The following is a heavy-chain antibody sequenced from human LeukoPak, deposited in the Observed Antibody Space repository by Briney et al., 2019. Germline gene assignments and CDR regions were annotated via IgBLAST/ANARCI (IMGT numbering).Heavy chain of an antibody. J-gene: IGHJ4*02. CDR2: KSYDGSNK. Sequence: GGSLRLSCAASGFTFSSYGMHWVCQAPGKGLEWVAVKSYDGSNKYYADSVKGRFTISRVNSKNTLYLQMNSLRAEDTAVYYCAKEEGSGWYFDYWGQGTLVTVSS. D-gene: IGHD6-19*01. V-gene: IGHV3-30*18. CDR1: GFTFSSYG. CDR3: AKEEGSGWYFDY.